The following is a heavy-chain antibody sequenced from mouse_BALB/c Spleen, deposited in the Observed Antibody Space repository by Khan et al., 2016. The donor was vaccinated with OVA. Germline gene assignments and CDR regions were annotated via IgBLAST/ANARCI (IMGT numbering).Heavy chain of an antibody. CDR2: LDPPNGNT. CDR1: GLNIKDTY. CDR3: ARGTRK. D-gene: IGHD3-3*01. V-gene: IGHV14-3*02. Sequence: EVQLQQSGAELVKPGATVKLSCTASGLNIKDTYMHWLKQWPEQGLAWIGRLDPPNGNTTYDPKFQGKATITADTSSNTDDRRLSRLTAEDTAVYYCARGTRKWGQGTTLTVSS. J-gene: IGHJ2*01.